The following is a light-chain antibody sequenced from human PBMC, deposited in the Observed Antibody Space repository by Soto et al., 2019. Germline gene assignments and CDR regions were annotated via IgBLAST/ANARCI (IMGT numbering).Light chain of an antibody. V-gene: IGKV3-20*01. J-gene: IGKJ2*01. CDR1: QSVSITY. CDR2: AAS. CDR3: QQYDSSQYT. Sequence: EIVLTQSPGTLSWAPVERATLSCRASQSVSITYLSWYQQKPGQAPRLLIYAASSRETGIPDTFSGSGSVTDFTLTISRLEPEDFAVYYWQQYDSSQYTFGQGTKLEI.